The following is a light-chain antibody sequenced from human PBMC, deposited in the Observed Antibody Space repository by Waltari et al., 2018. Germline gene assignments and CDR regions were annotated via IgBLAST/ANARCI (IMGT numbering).Light chain of an antibody. CDR2: EVS. V-gene: IGLV2-14*01. CDR3: SSYTTSSAPGV. Sequence: QSALTQPASVSGSPGQSITISCSGTDSDVGAYDFVSWYQQHPGKAPHLIIYEVSNRPSGISNRLSAAKAGNTASRTISWLQAEDEADYYCSSYTTSSAPGVFGTGTRVTVL. J-gene: IGLJ1*01. CDR1: DSDVGAYDF.